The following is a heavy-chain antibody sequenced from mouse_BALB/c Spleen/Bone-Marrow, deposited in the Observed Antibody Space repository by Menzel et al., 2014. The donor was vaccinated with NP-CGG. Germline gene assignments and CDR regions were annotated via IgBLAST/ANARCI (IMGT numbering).Heavy chain of an antibody. CDR1: GYAFSSYW. V-gene: IGHV1-80*01. D-gene: IGHD2-14*01. Sequence: QVQLQQSGAELVRPGSSVKISCKASGYAFSSYWMNWVKQRPGQGLEWIGQIYPGDGDTNYIGKFKGKATLTADKSSSPAYMQLSSLTSEDSAVYFCARYYRNDYFALDYWGQGTSVTVSS. CDR3: ARYYRNDYFALDY. J-gene: IGHJ4*01. CDR2: IYPGDGDT.